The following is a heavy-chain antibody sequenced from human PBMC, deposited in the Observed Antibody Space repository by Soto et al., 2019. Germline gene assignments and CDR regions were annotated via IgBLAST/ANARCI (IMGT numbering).Heavy chain of an antibody. CDR1: GFTVGSAW. J-gene: IGHJ5*02. Sequence: EVQLVESGGGLVKPGGSLRLGCEVSGFTVGSAWMNWVRQAPGKGLVWVGRIKSKVDGGTTDYAEPVKGRFTISIDDSKNTLYLQMESLKTVDTAVYYGTSAPQRALTEERARSWGQGTVVTVSS. CDR2: IKSKVDGGTT. CDR3: TSAPQRALTEERARS. V-gene: IGHV3-15*07. D-gene: IGHD2-21*02.